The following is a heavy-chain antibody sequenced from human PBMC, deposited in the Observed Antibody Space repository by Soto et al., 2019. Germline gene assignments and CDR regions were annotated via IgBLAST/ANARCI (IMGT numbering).Heavy chain of an antibody. J-gene: IGHJ4*02. Sequence: SETLSLTCTVSGDSITSTTYHWGWIRQPPGKGLEWIGSIYYAGTTYYNPSLKTRVTISVDTSKNQFSLKLSSVTAADTAVYYCARRWGRTFDYWGQGTLVTVSS. D-gene: IGHD7-27*01. CDR2: IYYAGTT. V-gene: IGHV4-39*01. CDR3: ARRWGRTFDY. CDR1: GDSITSTTYH.